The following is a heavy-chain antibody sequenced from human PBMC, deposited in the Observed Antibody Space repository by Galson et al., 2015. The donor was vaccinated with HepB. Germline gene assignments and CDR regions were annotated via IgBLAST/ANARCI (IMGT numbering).Heavy chain of an antibody. Sequence: PRLSCAASGFTFSIYGMHWVRQAPGKGLEWVAVIWYDGSNKYYADSVKGRFTISRDNSKNTLYLQMNSLRAEDTAVYYCARVRDSSGYYLSGAFDIWGQGTMVTVSS. D-gene: IGHD3-22*01. V-gene: IGHV3-33*01. J-gene: IGHJ3*02. CDR2: IWYDGSNK. CDR3: ARVRDSSGYYLSGAFDI. CDR1: GFTFSIYG.